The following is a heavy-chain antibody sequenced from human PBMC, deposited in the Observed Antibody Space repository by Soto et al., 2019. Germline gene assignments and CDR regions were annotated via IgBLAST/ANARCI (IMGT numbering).Heavy chain of an antibody. CDR2: ITHRGSP. J-gene: IGHJ4*02. CDR1: GGSFSGYH. V-gene: IGHV4-34*01. D-gene: IGHD4-17*01. Sequence: SETLSLTCAVYGGSFSGYHWTWIRQAPGRGLDWIGEITHRGSPTYKSSLKSRLTISVDTSKNQFSLNLRSVTAADTAVYYCARIPGSDYSDPHDYWAQGTLVTVSS. CDR3: ARIPGSDYSDPHDY.